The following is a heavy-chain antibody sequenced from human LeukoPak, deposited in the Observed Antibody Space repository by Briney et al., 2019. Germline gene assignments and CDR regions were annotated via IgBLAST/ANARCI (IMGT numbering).Heavy chain of an antibody. V-gene: IGHV4-30-2*01. J-gene: IGHJ2*01. D-gene: IGHD3-10*01. CDR1: GGSISSGGYS. CDR2: IYHSGST. Sequence: SETLSLTCAVSGGSISSGGYSWSWIRQPPGKGLEWIGYIYHSGSTYYNLSLKSRVTISVDRSKNQFSLKLSSVTAADTAVYYCARVMGYGSGSTTSWYFDLWGRGTLVTVSS. CDR3: ARVMGYGSGSTTSWYFDL.